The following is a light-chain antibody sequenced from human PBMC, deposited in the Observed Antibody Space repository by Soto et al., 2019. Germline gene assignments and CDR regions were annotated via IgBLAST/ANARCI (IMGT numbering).Light chain of an antibody. Sequence: QSVLTQPASVSGSPGQSITISCTGTSSDVGGYNYPSWYQQNPGKAPKVMIYEVSNRPSGVSNRFSGSKSGNTASLTISGLQAEDEADYYCSSYTTSGTPVFGGGTKLTVL. J-gene: IGLJ3*02. CDR3: SSYTTSGTPV. V-gene: IGLV2-14*01. CDR2: EVS. CDR1: SSDVGGYNY.